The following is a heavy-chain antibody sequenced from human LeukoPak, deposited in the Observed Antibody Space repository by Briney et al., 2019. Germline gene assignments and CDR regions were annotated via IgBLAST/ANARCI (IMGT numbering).Heavy chain of an antibody. J-gene: IGHJ6*03. CDR2: IYPGDSDT. V-gene: IGHV5-51*01. Sequence: GESLKISCETSGYSFTTYWIGWVRQMPGKGLECMGIIYPGDSDTRYSPSFQGQVTISADKSISTAYLQWSSLKASDTAMYYCARGGPDPYYYYYMDVWGKGTTVTISS. CDR1: GYSFTTYW. CDR3: ARGGPDPYYYYYMDV. D-gene: IGHD3-16*01.